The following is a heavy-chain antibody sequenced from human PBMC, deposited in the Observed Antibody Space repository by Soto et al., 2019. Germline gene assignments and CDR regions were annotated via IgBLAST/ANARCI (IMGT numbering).Heavy chain of an antibody. CDR1: GGSISSGGYY. V-gene: IGHV4-31*03. J-gene: IGHJ4*02. CDR2: IYYSGST. D-gene: IGHD3-10*02. CDR3: ARDTSTFGTIDY. Sequence: PSETLSLTCTVSGGSISSGGYYWSWIRQHPGKGLEWIGYIYYSGSTYYNPSLKSRVTISVDTSKNQFSLKLSSVTAADTAVYYCARDTSTFGTIDYWGQGTLVTVSS.